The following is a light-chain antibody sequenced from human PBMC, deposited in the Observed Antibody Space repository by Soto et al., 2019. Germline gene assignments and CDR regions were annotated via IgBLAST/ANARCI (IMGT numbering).Light chain of an antibody. Sequence: SVLTQPPSASGSPGQSVTISCTGTSSDVGGYDYVSWYRQHPGKAPKLMIYEVTIRPSGVSDRFSGSKSGNTASLTVSGLQAEDEADYYCSSYTGGNPSYVFGTGTKV. CDR3: SSYTGGNPSYV. CDR1: SSDVGGYDY. CDR2: EVT. J-gene: IGLJ1*01. V-gene: IGLV2-8*01.